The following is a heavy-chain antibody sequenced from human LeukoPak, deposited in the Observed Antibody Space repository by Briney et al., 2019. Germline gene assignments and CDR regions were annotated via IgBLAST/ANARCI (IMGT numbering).Heavy chain of an antibody. CDR2: ISAYNGNT. D-gene: IGHD3-3*01. Sequence: ASVKVSCKASGGTFSSYAISWVRQAPGQGLEWMGWISAYNGNTNYAQKLQGRVTMTTDTSTSTAYMELRSLRSDDTAVYYCARHRTFGVDRDYWGQGTLVTVSS. CDR1: GGTFSSYA. J-gene: IGHJ4*02. CDR3: ARHRTFGVDRDY. V-gene: IGHV1-18*01.